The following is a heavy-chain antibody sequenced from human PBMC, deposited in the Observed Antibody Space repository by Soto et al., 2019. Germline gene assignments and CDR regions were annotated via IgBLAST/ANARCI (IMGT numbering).Heavy chain of an antibody. CDR3: AGGGAVGGMATITERYYFDY. Sequence: GGSLRLSCAASGFTFSSYAMHWVRQAPGKGLEWVAVISYDGSNKYYADSVKGRFTISRDNSKNTLYLQMNSLRAEDTAVYYCAGGGAVGGMATITERYYFDYWGQGTLVTVSS. CDR1: GFTFSSYA. D-gene: IGHD5-12*01. J-gene: IGHJ4*02. V-gene: IGHV3-30-3*01. CDR2: ISYDGSNK.